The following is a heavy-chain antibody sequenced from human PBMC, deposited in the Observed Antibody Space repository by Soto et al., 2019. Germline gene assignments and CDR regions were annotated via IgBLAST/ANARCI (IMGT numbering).Heavy chain of an antibody. CDR1: GGSVSSDY. J-gene: IGHJ5*02. CDR3: AREDVTMIRGVETIPFDP. Sequence: PSETLSLTCTVSGGSVSSDYWSWIRQPPGKGLEWIGYMYHSGSTNYNSSLKSRVTISVDTSKNQFSLKLSSVTAADTAVYYCAREDVTMIRGVETIPFDPWGKGTLVTVSS. V-gene: IGHV4-59*02. D-gene: IGHD3-10*01. CDR2: MYHSGST.